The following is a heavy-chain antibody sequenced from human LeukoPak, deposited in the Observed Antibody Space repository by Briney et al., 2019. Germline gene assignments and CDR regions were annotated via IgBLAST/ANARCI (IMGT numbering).Heavy chain of an antibody. CDR1: GHTFSDYY. CDR2: ISSSSSYT. V-gene: IGHV3-11*06. Sequence: PGRPLRLSCAPSGHTFSDYYMSWIRHATGKGLEWVSYISSSSSYTNYVDSVKDRYTLSRDNAQNTLNLQMNSLRAEDTAVYYCARRAMGYGSGPISHWYFDLWGRGTLVTVSS. J-gene: IGHJ2*01. CDR3: ARRAMGYGSGPISHWYFDL. D-gene: IGHD3-10*01.